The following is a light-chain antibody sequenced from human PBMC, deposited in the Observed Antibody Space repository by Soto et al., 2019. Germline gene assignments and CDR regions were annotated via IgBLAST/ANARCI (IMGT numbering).Light chain of an antibody. Sequence: QSALTQPASVSGPPGQSITISCSGTTSDVGIVSWYQHHPGKAPKLMIHEVTKRPSGVSDRFSGSKSGNSASLTISGLQAEDEADYFCCSFGGSGYVFGTGTKVTVL. CDR1: TSDVGI. V-gene: IGLV2-23*02. CDR3: CSFGGSGYV. CDR2: EVT. J-gene: IGLJ1*01.